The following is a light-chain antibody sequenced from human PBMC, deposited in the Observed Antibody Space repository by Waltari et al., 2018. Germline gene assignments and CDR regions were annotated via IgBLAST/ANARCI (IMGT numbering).Light chain of an antibody. Sequence: QSALTQPASLYGSPGQSPTISCTGPSSRIVTHNLVSWYQHLPGKVPNVMISEVTKRPSGVSNRFSGSKSGNTASLTISGLQADDEAEYYCCSDAGSCTYVFGTGTKLTVV. J-gene: IGLJ1*01. CDR3: CSDAGSCTYV. V-gene: IGLV2-23*02. CDR1: SSRIVTHNL. CDR2: EVT.